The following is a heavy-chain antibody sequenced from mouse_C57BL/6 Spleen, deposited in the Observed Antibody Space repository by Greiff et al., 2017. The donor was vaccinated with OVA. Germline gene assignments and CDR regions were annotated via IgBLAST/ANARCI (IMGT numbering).Heavy chain of an antibody. CDR1: GYTFTSYG. V-gene: IGHV1-81*01. CDR3: ARRGTVVDWYFDV. Sequence: QVQLQQSGAELARPGASVKLSCKASGYTFTSYGISWVKQSTGQGLEWIGEIYPRSGNTYYNEKFKGKATLTADKSSSTAYMELRSLTSEDSAVYFCARRGTVVDWYFDVWGTGTTVTVSS. D-gene: IGHD1-1*01. J-gene: IGHJ1*03. CDR2: IYPRSGNT.